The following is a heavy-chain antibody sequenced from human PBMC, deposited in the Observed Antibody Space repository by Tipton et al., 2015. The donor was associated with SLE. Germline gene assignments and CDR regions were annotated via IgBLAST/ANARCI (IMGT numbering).Heavy chain of an antibody. CDR3: ARARGSSSPSYYFDY. CDR1: GYSISSGYY. Sequence: TLSLTCAVSGYSISSGYYWGWIRQPPGKGLEWIGSIYHSGSTYYNPSLKSRVTISVDTSKSQFSLKLNSVTAADTAVYYCARARGSSSPSYYFDYWGQGTLVTVSS. J-gene: IGHJ4*02. V-gene: IGHV4-38-2*01. CDR2: IYHSGST. D-gene: IGHD6-13*01.